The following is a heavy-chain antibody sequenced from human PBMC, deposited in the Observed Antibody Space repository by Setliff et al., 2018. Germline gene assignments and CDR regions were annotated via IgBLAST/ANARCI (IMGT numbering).Heavy chain of an antibody. CDR1: GLSYINDW. J-gene: IGHJ4*02. CDR2: ISSSGGST. CDR3: FGAGTCSY. V-gene: IGHV3-23*01. D-gene: IGHD3-10*01. Sequence: GGSLRLSCTASGLSYINDWVSWVRQAPGKGLEWVSAISSSGGSTYYADSVKGRFTISRDNAKNSLSLQMNSLRTEDTAVYYCFGAGTCSYWGQGTLVTVSS.